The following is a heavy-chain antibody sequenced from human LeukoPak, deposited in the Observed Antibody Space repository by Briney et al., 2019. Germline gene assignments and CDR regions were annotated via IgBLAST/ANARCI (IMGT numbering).Heavy chain of an antibody. CDR2: INPNIGAT. V-gene: IGHV1-2*02. D-gene: IGHD6-19*01. J-gene: IGHJ4*02. Sequence: GASVKVSCKPSGYTFTGYYLHRVRQAPGQALEWMGWINPNIGATMYAQKFQGRVTMTRDTSISTAYMELNSLRSDDTAVYHCARDRVGSGWPRPFYFENWGQGTLVTVSS. CDR3: ARDRVGSGWPRPFYFEN. CDR1: GYTFTGYY.